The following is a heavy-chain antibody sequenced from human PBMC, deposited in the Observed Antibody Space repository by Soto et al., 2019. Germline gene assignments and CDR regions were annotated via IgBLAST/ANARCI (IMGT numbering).Heavy chain of an antibody. CDR1: GFTFSSYA. CDR2: ISGSGGRT. D-gene: IGHD3-22*01. CDR3: AKDSASVVVVITLDY. V-gene: IGHV3-23*01. J-gene: IGHJ4*02. Sequence: GGSLRLSCAASGFTFSSYAMSCLRQAPGKGLEWVSAISGSGGRTYFADSVKGRFTISRDNAKNTLYLQMNSLRAEDTAVYYCAKDSASVVVVITLDYWGQGTLVTVS.